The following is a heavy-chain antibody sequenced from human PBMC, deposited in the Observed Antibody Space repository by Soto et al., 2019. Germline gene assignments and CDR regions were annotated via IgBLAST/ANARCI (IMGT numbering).Heavy chain of an antibody. V-gene: IGHV4-30-4*01. CDR2: IYYSGTT. CDR1: GDSISSGDYY. J-gene: IGHJ4*02. Sequence: QMQLQESGPGLVKPSQTLSLTCTVSGDSISSGDYYWSWIRQPPGKGLEWIGYIYYSGTTYYNPSLKSRXXIXVVXSKNQFSLKLSSVTAADTAVYYCATHHLLSRYFDYWGQGKLVTVSS. D-gene: IGHD1-26*01. CDR3: ATHHLLSRYFDY.